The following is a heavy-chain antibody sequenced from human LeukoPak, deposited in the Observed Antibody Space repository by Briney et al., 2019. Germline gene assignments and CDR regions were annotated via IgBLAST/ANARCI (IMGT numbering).Heavy chain of an antibody. V-gene: IGHV3-9*03. Sequence: GGSLRLSCAASGFTFDDYAMHWGRQAPGKGLEWVTGLSWDSGSIGYADSVKGRFTISRENAKNSLYLQMNSLRAEDMALYFCARGKAAAGVPDAFDIWGQGTMVTVSS. CDR1: GFTFDDYA. D-gene: IGHD6-13*01. CDR2: LSWDSGSI. CDR3: ARGKAAAGVPDAFDI. J-gene: IGHJ3*02.